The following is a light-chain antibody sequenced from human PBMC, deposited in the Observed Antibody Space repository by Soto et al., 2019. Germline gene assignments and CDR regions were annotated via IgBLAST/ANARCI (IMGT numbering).Light chain of an antibody. Sequence: QSALTQPASVSGSPGQSITISCTGTSSDVGSYNLVSWYQQHPGKAPKLMIYEVSKRPSGVSNRFSGSKSGNTASLTISGLQAEDEADYYCCSYVGSSSVVFGGGIQLTVL. J-gene: IGLJ2*01. CDR1: SSDVGSYNL. CDR2: EVS. V-gene: IGLV2-23*02. CDR3: CSYVGSSSVV.